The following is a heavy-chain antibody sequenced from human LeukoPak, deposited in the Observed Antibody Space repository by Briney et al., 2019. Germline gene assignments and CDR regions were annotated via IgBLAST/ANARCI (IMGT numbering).Heavy chain of an antibody. CDR1: GYSFSTHW. CDR2: IYPGNSDT. V-gene: IGHV5-51*01. D-gene: IGHD3-10*01. J-gene: IGHJ3*02. Sequence: GESLKISCKGSGYSFSTHWIGWARQMPGKGLEWMAMIYPGNSDTTYRPSFQGQVIISADKSINTACLQWSSLKASDTAMYYCARLLDGSGSYAPFDIWGQGTMVTVSS. CDR3: ARLLDGSGSYAPFDI.